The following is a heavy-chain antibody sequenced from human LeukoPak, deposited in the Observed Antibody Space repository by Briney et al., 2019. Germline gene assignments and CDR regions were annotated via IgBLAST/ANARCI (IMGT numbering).Heavy chain of an antibody. CDR2: ISGSSSNT. CDR1: GFTFSNYY. V-gene: IGHV3-11*06. D-gene: IGHD3-22*01. J-gene: IGHJ4*02. CDR3: ARESMYYYDSSGNFDY. Sequence: GGSLRLSCAASGFTFSNYYMSWVRQAPGKGLEWVSYISGSSSNTNYADSVKGRFTISRDNAKNSLYLQMNSLRAEDTAVYYCARESMYYYDSSGNFDYWGQGTLVTVSS.